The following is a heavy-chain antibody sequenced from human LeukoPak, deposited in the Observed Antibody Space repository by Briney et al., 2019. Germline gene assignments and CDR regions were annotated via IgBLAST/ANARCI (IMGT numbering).Heavy chain of an antibody. CDR1: GFTFSSYG. CDR3: AKGVDYYYYYMDV. CDR2: ISYDGSNK. V-gene: IGHV3-30*18. J-gene: IGHJ6*03. Sequence: GGSLRLSCAASGFTFSSYGMHWVRQAPGKGLEWVAVISYDGSNKYYADSVKGRFTISRDNSKNTLYLQMNSLRAEDTAVYYCAKGVDYYYYYMDVWGKGTTVTVSS.